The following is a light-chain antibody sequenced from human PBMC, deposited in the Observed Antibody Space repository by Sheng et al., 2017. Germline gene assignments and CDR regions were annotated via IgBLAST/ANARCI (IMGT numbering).Light chain of an antibody. CDR2: AAS. V-gene: IGKV1-27*01. CDR1: QDISTY. Sequence: DIQMTQSPSSLSASVGDRVTITCRASQDISTYLAWYQQRPGKVPKLLIYAASALQSGVPSRFSGSGSGTEFTLTISSLQPEDVATYYCQKYNSVPGTFGQGTKVEIK. J-gene: IGKJ1*01. CDR3: QKYNSVPGT.